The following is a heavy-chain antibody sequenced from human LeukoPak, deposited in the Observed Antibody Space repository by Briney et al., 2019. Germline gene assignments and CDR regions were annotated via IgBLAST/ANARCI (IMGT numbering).Heavy chain of an antibody. CDR3: TRRSLGGSLDP. CDR2: IRSKANSYAT. D-gene: IGHD3-16*01. J-gene: IGHJ5*02. Sequence: GGSLRLSCAASGFTFSSYGMHWVRQASGKGLEWVGRIRSKANSYATAYAASVKGRFTISRDDSKNTAYLQMNSLKTEDTAVYYCTRRSLGGSLDPWGQGTLVTVSS. V-gene: IGHV3-73*01. CDR1: GFTFSSYG.